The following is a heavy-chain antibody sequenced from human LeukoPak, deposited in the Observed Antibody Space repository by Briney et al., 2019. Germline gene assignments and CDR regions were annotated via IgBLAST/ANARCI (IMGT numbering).Heavy chain of an antibody. J-gene: IGHJ3*02. CDR1: GFTFSSYG. V-gene: IGHV3-48*01. Sequence: GGSLRLSCAASGFTFSSYGMSWVRQAPGKGLEWVSYISSGSSTIFYSDSVKGRFTIFRDNVKNSLYLQMNSLRAEDTAVYYCARDGMLGYCSGDSCYLDAFDIWGQGTTVTVSS. CDR2: ISSGSSTI. D-gene: IGHD2-15*01. CDR3: ARDGMLGYCSGDSCYLDAFDI.